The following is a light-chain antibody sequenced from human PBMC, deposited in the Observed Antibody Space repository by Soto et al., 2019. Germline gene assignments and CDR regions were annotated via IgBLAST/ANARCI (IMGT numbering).Light chain of an antibody. CDR3: SSYAGSTSYV. CDR1: SSDAGGYNY. V-gene: IGLV2-8*01. Sequence: QSLLTPPPSASGSPGQSVTISCTGTSSDAGGYNYVSWYQQHPGKAPKLMIYEVSKRPSGVPDRFSGSKSGNTASLTVSGLQAEDEADYYCSSYAGSTSYVFGTGTKVTVL. CDR2: EVS. J-gene: IGLJ1*01.